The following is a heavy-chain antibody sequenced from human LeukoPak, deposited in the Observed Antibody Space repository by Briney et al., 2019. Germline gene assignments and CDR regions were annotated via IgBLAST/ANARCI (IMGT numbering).Heavy chain of an antibody. CDR2: INHGGIT. Sequence: SETLSLTCAVYGGSFNSYYWSWIRQPPGKGLEWIGDINHGGITSYNPSLKSRVTISVETSKKEFSLKVNSVTAADTAVYYCASISIIHPLGGYYYMDVRGKGTTVTIS. J-gene: IGHJ6*03. D-gene: IGHD2/OR15-2a*01. V-gene: IGHV4-34*01. CDR1: GGSFNSYY. CDR3: ASISIIHPLGGYYYMDV.